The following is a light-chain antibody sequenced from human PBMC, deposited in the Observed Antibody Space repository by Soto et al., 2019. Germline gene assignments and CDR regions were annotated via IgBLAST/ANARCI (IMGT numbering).Light chain of an antibody. CDR3: QQTYIAPAT. CDR1: QSINNC. Sequence: DLQMTQSPSSLSASVGDRVTITCRASQSINNCLSWFQQKPGQAPKLLIYAASSLQSGVPSRFSGSGSGTYFILTIDSLQPEDFATCYCQQTYIAPATFGQGTKVGVK. CDR2: AAS. J-gene: IGKJ1*01. V-gene: IGKV1-39*01.